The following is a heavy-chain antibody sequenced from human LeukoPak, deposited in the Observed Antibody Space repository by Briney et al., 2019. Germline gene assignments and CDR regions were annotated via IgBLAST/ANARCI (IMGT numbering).Heavy chain of an antibody. D-gene: IGHD3-22*01. Sequence: AGGSLRLSCAASGFTFSSYSMNWVRQAPGKGLEWVSYISSSSSTIYYADSVKGRFTISRDNAKNSLYLQMNSLRDEDTAVYYCALDGQKTSYYYDSSGYEHYWGQGTLVTVSS. J-gene: IGHJ4*02. CDR2: ISSSSSTI. CDR3: ALDGQKTSYYYDSSGYEHY. V-gene: IGHV3-48*02. CDR1: GFTFSSYS.